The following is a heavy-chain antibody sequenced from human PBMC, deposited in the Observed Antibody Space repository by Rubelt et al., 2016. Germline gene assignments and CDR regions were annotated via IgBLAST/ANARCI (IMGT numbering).Heavy chain of an antibody. V-gene: IGHV4-34*09. CDR2: INHSGST. J-gene: IGHJ3*02. D-gene: IGHD3-22*01. Sequence: QVQLQESGPGLVKPSQTLSLTCAVYGGSFSGYYWSWIRQPPGKGLEWIGEINHSGSTNYNPSLSCRVTISVAPSRNQFALMFVFVTAADTAVYYCARDDSSGYKAFDIWGQGTMVTVSS. CDR3: ARDDSSGYKAFDI. CDR1: GGSFSGYY.